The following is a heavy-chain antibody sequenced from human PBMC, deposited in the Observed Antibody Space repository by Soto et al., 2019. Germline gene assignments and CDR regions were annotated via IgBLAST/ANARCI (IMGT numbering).Heavy chain of an antibody. CDR1: DGSISSGAYY. CDR2: IYYSGST. V-gene: IGHV4-30-4*01. D-gene: IGHD3-10*01. CDR3: EGSMDGMDV. Sequence: PSAPLSLTCPVSDGSISSGAYYWRWIRQPPGKGLEWIGYIYYSGSTYYNPSLKSRVTISVDTSKNQFSLKLSSVTAADTAVYYCEGSMDGMDVWGQGTTVTVSS. J-gene: IGHJ6*02.